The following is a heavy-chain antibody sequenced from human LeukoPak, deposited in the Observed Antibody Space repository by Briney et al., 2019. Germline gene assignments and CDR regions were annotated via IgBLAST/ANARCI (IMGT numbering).Heavy chain of an antibody. V-gene: IGHV3-23*01. CDR2: ISGSGGNT. CDR3: AKGMSATSGYLELEY. CDR1: GFTFSSYA. J-gene: IGHJ4*02. D-gene: IGHD3-22*01. Sequence: GESLKISCAASGFTFSSYAMSWVRQSPGKGLEWVSAISGSGGNTYSADSVKGRCTVSRDNSKKTLFLQMNSLRAEDTAVYYCAKGMSATSGYLELEYWGQGTLVIVSS.